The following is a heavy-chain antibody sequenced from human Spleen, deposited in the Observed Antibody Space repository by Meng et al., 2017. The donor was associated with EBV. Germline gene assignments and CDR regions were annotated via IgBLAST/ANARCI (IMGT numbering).Heavy chain of an antibody. CDR1: GYVLTALT. CDR3: ATDNYNDAFNV. Sequence: VQMVAGGYAVGTPGASEMASRKVSGYVLTALTLHWGRQARGKGLEWMRGFDPEDGKKIYAQKFQCRVTMTEDTSTDIAYMELSSLKSEDTAVYYCATDNYNDAFNVWGQGTMVTVSS. J-gene: IGHJ3*01. V-gene: IGHV1-24*01. CDR2: FDPEDGKK. D-gene: IGHD4-11*01.